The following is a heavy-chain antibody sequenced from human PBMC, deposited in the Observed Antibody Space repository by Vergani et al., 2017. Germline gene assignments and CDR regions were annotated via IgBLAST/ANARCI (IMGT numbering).Heavy chain of an antibody. J-gene: IGHJ4*02. Sequence: VELLESGGGLAQPGGSLRLSCAASGFPFSTYGMHWVRQAPGKGLEWVAFIQKDGIDKFYADSVRGRFTISRDISKNTLYLEMNSLSAEDTALYHCVKDHPVFDEWGRGTLVSVS. CDR1: GFPFSTYG. V-gene: IGHV3-30*02. CDR2: IQKDGIDK. CDR3: VKDHPVFDE.